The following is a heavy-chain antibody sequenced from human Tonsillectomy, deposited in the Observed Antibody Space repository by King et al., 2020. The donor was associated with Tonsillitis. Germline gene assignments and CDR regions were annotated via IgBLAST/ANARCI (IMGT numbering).Heavy chain of an antibody. CDR3: TRDYYGSGSHSFSEY. Sequence: VQLVESGGGLIQAGGSLRLSCAASGFPVGSNYMSWVRQAPGKGLEWVSVLCIDGTRKYADSVKGRFTISRDNSKNTLYLQMNTLRAEDTAVYYCTRDYYGSGSHSFSEYWGQGTLVSVSS. CDR1: GFPVGSNY. V-gene: IGHV3-53*01. J-gene: IGHJ1*01. CDR2: LCIDGTR. D-gene: IGHD3-10*01.